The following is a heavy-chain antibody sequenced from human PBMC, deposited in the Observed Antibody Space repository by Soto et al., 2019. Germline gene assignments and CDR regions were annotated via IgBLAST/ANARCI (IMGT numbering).Heavy chain of an antibody. Sequence: GGSLRLSCEASGFSLSYYSMNWARQAPGKGLEWISYITGSSSTIYYADSVKGRFIISRDNAQNSLYLQMNSLRAEDTAVYYCARTGSNGFLDQCGQGTRVTVSS. CDR3: ARTGSNGFLDQ. J-gene: IGHJ4*02. V-gene: IGHV3-48*01. CDR2: ITGSSSTI. D-gene: IGHD3-16*01. CDR1: GFSLSYYS.